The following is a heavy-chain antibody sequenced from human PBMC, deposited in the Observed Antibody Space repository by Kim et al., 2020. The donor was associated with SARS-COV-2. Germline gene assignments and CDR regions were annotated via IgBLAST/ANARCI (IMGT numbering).Heavy chain of an antibody. V-gene: IGHV4-31*03. D-gene: IGHD3-10*01. CDR3: ARVITMVRGVNRISWFDP. Sequence: SETLSLTCTVSGGSISSGGYYWSWIRQHPGKGLEWIGYIYYSGSTYYNPSLKSRVTISVDTSKNQFSLKLSSVTAADTAVYYCARVITMVRGVNRISWFDPWGQGTLVTVSS. CDR2: IYYSGST. CDR1: GGSISSGGYY. J-gene: IGHJ5*02.